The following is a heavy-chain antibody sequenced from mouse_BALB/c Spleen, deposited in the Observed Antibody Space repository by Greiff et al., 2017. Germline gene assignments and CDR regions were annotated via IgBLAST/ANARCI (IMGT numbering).Heavy chain of an antibody. J-gene: IGHJ4*01. V-gene: IGHV5-17*02. CDR1: GFTFSSFG. CDR2: ISSGSSTI. D-gene: IGHD2-4*01. CDR3: ARERYDYDDYAMDY. Sequence: EVKLLESGGGLVQPGGSRKLSCAASGFTFSSFGMHWVRQAPEKGLEWVAYISSGSSTIYYADTVKGRFTISRDNPKNTLFLQMTSLRSEDTAMYDCARERYDYDDYAMDYWGQGTSVTVSS.